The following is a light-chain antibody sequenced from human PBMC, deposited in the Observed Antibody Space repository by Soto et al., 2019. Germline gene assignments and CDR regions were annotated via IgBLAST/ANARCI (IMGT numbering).Light chain of an antibody. CDR1: QYIHNY. Sequence: DIPMTQSPSTLSASVGDRVTITCRASQYIHNYLAWYQQKPGEAPKLLIYEAANLESGVPSRFSGSGTGTEFTLTISSLQPDDFATYYCQQSKNYPWTFGQGTRVEI. CDR2: EAA. J-gene: IGKJ1*01. V-gene: IGKV1-5*03. CDR3: QQSKNYPWT.